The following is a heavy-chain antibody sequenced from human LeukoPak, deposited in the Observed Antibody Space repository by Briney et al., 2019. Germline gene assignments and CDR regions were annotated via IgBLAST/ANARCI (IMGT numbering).Heavy chain of an antibody. V-gene: IGHV4-59*01. Sequence: PSETLSLTCTVSGGSISGYYWSWIRQPPGKGLEWIGYIYYSGSTNYNPSLKSRVTISVDTSKHQFSLKLSSVPAADTAVYYCARGDRGPSPWYYYYGMDVWGQGTTVTVSS. CDR1: GGSISGYY. D-gene: IGHD2-21*02. J-gene: IGHJ6*02. CDR2: IYYSGST. CDR3: ARGDRGPSPWYYYYGMDV.